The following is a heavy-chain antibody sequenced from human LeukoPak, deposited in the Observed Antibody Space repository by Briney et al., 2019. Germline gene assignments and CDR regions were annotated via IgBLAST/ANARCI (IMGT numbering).Heavy chain of an antibody. CDR1: GFTFSTYA. CDR2: ISGSGGST. J-gene: IGHJ4*02. Sequence: GGSLRLSCEASGFTFSTYAMSWVRQAPGKGLEWVSGISGSGGSTYYADSVKGRFTISRDNAKNTVYLQMNSLRAEDTAVYYCARDQGSFDYWGQGTLVTVSS. CDR3: ARDQGSFDY. V-gene: IGHV3-23*01.